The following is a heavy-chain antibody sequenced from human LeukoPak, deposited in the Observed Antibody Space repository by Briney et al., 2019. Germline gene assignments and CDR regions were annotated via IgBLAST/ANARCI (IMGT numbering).Heavy chain of an antibody. CDR2: ISAYNGNT. V-gene: IGHV1-18*01. D-gene: IGHD3-10*01. J-gene: IGHJ6*02. CDR1: GYTFTSYG. CDR3: ARDGLYRSGTLSPYYYYYGMDV. Sequence: GASVKVSCKASGYTFTSYGISWVRQAPGQGLEWMGWISAYNGNTNYAQKLQGRVTMTTDTSTSTAYMELRSLRSDDTAVYYCARDGLYRSGTLSPYYYYYGMDVWGQGTTVTVSS.